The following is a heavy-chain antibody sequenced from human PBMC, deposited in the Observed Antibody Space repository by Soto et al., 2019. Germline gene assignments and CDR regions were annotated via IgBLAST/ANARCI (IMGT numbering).Heavy chain of an antibody. D-gene: IGHD3-22*01. CDR1: GFTFSSYA. J-gene: IGHJ4*02. V-gene: IGHV3-30*04. CDR3: ARAYYYDSSGYRPFGY. CDR2: ISYDGSNK. Sequence: GGSLRLSCAASGFTFSSYAMHWVRQAPGKGLEWVAVISYDGSNKYYADSVKGRFTISRDNAKNSLYLQMNSLRAEDTALYYCARAYYYDSSGYRPFGYWGQGTLVTVSS.